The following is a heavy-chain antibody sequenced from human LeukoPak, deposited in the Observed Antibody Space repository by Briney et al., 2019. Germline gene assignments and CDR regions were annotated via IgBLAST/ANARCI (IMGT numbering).Heavy chain of an antibody. CDR1: GDSVSSNSAA. J-gene: IGHJ5*02. Sequence: SQTLSLTCAISGDSVSSNSAAWNWIRQSPSRDLEWLGRTYYRSKWYHDYAVSVKSRITINPDTSKNQFSLQLSSVTAADTAVYYCARDELGPTWFDPWGQGTLVTVSS. CDR3: ARDELGPTWFDP. V-gene: IGHV6-1*01. D-gene: IGHD1-26*01. CDR2: TYYRSKWYH.